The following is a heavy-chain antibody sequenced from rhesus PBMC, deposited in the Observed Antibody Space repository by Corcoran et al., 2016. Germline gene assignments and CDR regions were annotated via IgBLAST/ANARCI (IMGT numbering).Heavy chain of an antibody. CDR2: IYSNSEST. V-gene: IGHV4S12*01. CDR1: GGSISSGYYY. D-gene: IGHD2-39*01. J-gene: IGHJ4*01. CDR3: ARKSAPGVGYFDY. Sequence: QVQLQESGPGVVKPSETLSLTCAVSGGSISSGYYYWSWIRPPPGKGLAWIGGIYSNSESTNYNPSLKSRVTISKDTSKNQFSLKLSSVTAADTAVYYCARKSAPGVGYFDYWGQGVLVTVSS.